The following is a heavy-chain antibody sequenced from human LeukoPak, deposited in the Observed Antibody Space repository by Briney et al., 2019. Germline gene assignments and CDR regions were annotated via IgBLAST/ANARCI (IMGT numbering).Heavy chain of an antibody. J-gene: IGHJ4*02. V-gene: IGHV3-7*01. D-gene: IGHD6-19*01. Sequence: GGSLRLSCAASGFTFSSYWMSWVRQAPGKGLEWEANIKQDGSEKYYVDSVKGRFTISRDNAKNSLYLQMNSLRAEDTAVYYCARDGKSWQWPHPREDYWGQGTLVTVSS. CDR2: IKQDGSEK. CDR3: ARDGKSWQWPHPREDY. CDR1: GFTFSSYW.